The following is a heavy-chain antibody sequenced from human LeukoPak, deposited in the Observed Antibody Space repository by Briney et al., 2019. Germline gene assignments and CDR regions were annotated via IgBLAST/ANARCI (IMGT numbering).Heavy chain of an antibody. J-gene: IGHJ6*03. CDR3: ARGAVAGYYYYYMDV. CDR1: GYTFTGYY. CDR2: INPNSGGT. D-gene: IGHD6-19*01. V-gene: IGHV1-2*02. Sequence: GASVKVSCKAFGYTFTGYYMHWVRQAPGQGLEWMGWINPNSGGTNYAQKFQGRVTMTRDTSISTAYMELSRLRSDDTAVYYCARGAVAGYYYYYMDVWGKGTTVTVSS.